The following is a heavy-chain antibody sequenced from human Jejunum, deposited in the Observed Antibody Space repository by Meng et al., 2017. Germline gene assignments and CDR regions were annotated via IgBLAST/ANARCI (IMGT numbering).Heavy chain of an antibody. Sequence: GESLKISCAASGLTFSTYAMSWVRQAPGKGPEWVSDMSGSGDRAYYAQPAKGRFTISRDNSKNMLFLQMDSLRVEDTAVYYCTRDCGGGVCREYFHHWGQGTLVTVSS. CDR3: TRDCGGGVCREYFHH. V-gene: IGHV3-23*01. D-gene: IGHD2-21*01. J-gene: IGHJ1*01. CDR2: MSGSGDRA. CDR1: GLTFSTYA.